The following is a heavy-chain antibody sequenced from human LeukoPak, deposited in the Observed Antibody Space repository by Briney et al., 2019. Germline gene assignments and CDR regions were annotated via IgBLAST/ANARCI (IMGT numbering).Heavy chain of an antibody. V-gene: IGHV3-30*04. Sequence: GSLRLSCAASGFTFSSYAMHWVRQAPGKGLEWVAVKSYDGSNKYYADSVKGRFTISRDNSKNTLYLQMNSLRAEDTAVYYCARSIVVVPAVDDYWGQGTLVTVSS. CDR1: GFTFSSYA. J-gene: IGHJ4*02. D-gene: IGHD2-2*01. CDR3: ARSIVVVPAVDDY. CDR2: KSYDGSNK.